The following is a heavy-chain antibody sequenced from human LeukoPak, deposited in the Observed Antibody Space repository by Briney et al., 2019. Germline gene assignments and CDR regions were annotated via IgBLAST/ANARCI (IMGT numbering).Heavy chain of an antibody. J-gene: IGHJ4*02. CDR3: ARGPSRNSYGGEFDY. V-gene: IGHV1-69*04. CDR1: GGTFSNDA. CDR2: VIPTLGIA. D-gene: IGHD5-18*01. Sequence: SVKVSCKASGGTFSNDAISWVRQAPGQGLEWMGRVIPTLGIALYAQRFKGRVTITADKSTSTAYMELSSLTFEDTAVYYCARGPSRNSYGGEFDYWGQGTLVTVSS.